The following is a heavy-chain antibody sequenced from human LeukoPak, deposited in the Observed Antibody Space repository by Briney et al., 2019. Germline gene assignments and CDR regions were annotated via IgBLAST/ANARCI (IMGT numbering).Heavy chain of an antibody. CDR2: IYYSGST. J-gene: IGHJ4*02. D-gene: IGHD3-22*01. V-gene: IGHV4-30-4*08. CDR3: ARRPYDSSGYYFHYFDY. CDR1: GGSISSGDYY. Sequence: SETLSLTCTVSGGSISSGDYYWSWIRQPPGKGLEWIGYIYYSGSTYYNPSLKSRVTVSVDTSKNQFSLKLSSVTAADTAVYYCARRPYDSSGYYFHYFDYWGQGTLVTVSS.